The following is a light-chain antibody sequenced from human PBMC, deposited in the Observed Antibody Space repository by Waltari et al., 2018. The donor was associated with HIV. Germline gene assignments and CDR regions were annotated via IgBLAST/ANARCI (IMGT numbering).Light chain of an antibody. Sequence: TQSPATLSVSPGERATLSCRASQSVSSNLAWYQQKPGQAPRLLIYGAFTRATGIPARFSGRGSGTEFTLTISSLQSEDFAIYYCQQYNNWSPWTFGQGTKVEIK. CDR2: GAF. V-gene: IGKV3-15*01. J-gene: IGKJ1*01. CDR3: QQYNNWSPWT. CDR1: QSVSSN.